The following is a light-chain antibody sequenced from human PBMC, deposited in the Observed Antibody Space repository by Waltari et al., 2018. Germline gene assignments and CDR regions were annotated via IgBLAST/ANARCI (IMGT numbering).Light chain of an antibody. CDR2: DTN. Sequence: QSVLTQPPSASGSPGQSATISCTGSSSDIGAYKYVPWYQQYPGKGPKLIIYDTNKRPSGIPARFSASKSGNTASLTISGIQAEDEADYHCSSYAGGYVHYVFGPGTKVT. J-gene: IGLJ1*01. CDR3: SSYAGGYVHYV. V-gene: IGLV2-8*01. CDR1: SSDIGAYKY.